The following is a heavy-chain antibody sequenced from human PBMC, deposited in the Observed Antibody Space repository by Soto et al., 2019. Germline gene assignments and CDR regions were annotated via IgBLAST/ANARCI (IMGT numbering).Heavy chain of an antibody. CDR2: IYPGDSDT. J-gene: IGHJ6*03. V-gene: IGHV5-51*01. Sequence: GESLKISCKGSGYSFTSYWIGWVRQMPGKGLEWMGIIYPGDSDTRYSPSFQGQVTISADKSISTAYLQWSSLKASDTAMYYCARQTYDFWSADYYYYYRDVWGKGTTVNVSS. CDR1: GYSFTSYW. CDR3: ARQTYDFWSADYYYYYRDV. D-gene: IGHD3-3*01.